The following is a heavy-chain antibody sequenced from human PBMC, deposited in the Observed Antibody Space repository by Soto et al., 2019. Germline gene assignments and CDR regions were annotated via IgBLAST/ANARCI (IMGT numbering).Heavy chain of an antibody. V-gene: IGHV3-48*03. J-gene: IGHJ6*02. Sequence: PGGWMRLCXASSGITFSDYEMKWDRQAPGKGLQWLSYISSSGGTTYYAGSVKGRFTISRDNAKSSLYLQMSSLRAEDTAVYYRATYCSGGTCNDGNMDVWGQGTTVTVSS. CDR2: ISSSGGTT. CDR1: GITFSDYE. CDR3: ATYCSGGTCNDGNMDV. D-gene: IGHD2-15*01.